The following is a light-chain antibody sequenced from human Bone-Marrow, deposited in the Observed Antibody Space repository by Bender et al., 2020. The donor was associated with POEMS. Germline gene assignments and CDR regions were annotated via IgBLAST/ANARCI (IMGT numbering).Light chain of an antibody. J-gene: IGLJ3*02. CDR3: SSYTFSATWV. CDR2: DVS. CDR1: RADVGGYNL. V-gene: IGLV2-14*03. Sequence: QSALTQTASVSGSPGQSLTISCTGTRADVGGYNLVSWYQQHPGKAPKLMIYDVSNRPSGVSNRFSGSKSGNTASLTISGLQADDEANYYCSSYTFSATWVFGGGTKLTVL.